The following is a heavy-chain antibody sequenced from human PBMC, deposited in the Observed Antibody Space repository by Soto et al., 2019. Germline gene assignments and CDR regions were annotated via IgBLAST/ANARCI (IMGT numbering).Heavy chain of an antibody. CDR2: IYYSGST. V-gene: IGHV4-39*01. J-gene: IGHJ6*03. CDR3: ARSELTGYSSSWYWEPNYMDV. Sequence: SETLSLTCTVSGGSISSSSYYWGWIRQPPGKGLEWIGSIYYSGSTYYNPSLKSRVTISVDTSKNQFSLKLSSVTAADTAVYYCARSELTGYSSSWYWEPNYMDVWGKGTTVTVSS. CDR1: GGSISSSSYY. D-gene: IGHD6-13*01.